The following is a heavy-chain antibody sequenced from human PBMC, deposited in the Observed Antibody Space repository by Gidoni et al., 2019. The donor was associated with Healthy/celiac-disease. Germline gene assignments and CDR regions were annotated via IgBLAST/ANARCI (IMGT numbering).Heavy chain of an antibody. J-gene: IGHJ4*02. CDR3: AAHSSGYYYRPQSFDY. CDR1: GFTFSSYE. Sequence: EVQLVESGGGLVQPGGSLRLSCAASGFTFSSYEMNWVRQTPGKGLEWVSYISSSGSTIYYADSVKGRFTISRDNAKNSLYLQMNSLRAEDTAVYYCAAHSSGYYYRPQSFDYWGQGTLVTVSS. CDR2: ISSSGSTI. D-gene: IGHD3-22*01. V-gene: IGHV3-48*03.